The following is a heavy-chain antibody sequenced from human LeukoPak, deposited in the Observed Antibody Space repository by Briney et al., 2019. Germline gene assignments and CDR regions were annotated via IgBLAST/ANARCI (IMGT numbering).Heavy chain of an antibody. J-gene: IGHJ5*02. CDR2: IYYSGST. Sequence: SESLSLTCTVSGVSVSSASYYWSWIRQPPGKGLEWIGYIYYSGSTNYNPSLKSRVTISVDTSKNQFSLKLSSVTAADTAIYYCARDGSSGYPLNPWGQGTLVTVSS. CDR1: GVSVSSASYY. D-gene: IGHD3-22*01. V-gene: IGHV4-61*01. CDR3: ARDGSSGYPLNP.